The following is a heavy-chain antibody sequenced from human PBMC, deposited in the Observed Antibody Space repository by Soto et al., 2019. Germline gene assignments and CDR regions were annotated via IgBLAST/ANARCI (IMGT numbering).Heavy chain of an antibody. CDR1: GGTFSRYA. CDR2: IIPIFGTA. D-gene: IGHD2-15*01. CDR3: ARESRYCSGGSCYFLPGIDY. V-gene: IGHV1-69*13. J-gene: IGHJ4*02. Sequence: SVKVSCKASGGTFSRYAISWVRQAPGQGLEWMGGIIPIFGTANYAQKFQGRVTITADESTSTAYMGLSSLRSEDTAVYYCARESRYCSGGSCYFLPGIDYWGQGTLVTVSS.